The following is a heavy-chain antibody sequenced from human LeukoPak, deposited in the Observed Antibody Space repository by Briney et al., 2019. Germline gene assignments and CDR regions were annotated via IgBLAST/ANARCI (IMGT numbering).Heavy chain of an antibody. CDR3: ARQGPGGRAFDI. CDR1: GDSISSYY. D-gene: IGHD2-8*02. CDR2: IHYSGST. J-gene: IGHJ3*02. V-gene: IGHV4-59*08. Sequence: PSESLSLTCTVSGDSISSYYWSWIRQPPGRGLGWIGYIHYSGSTNYNPSLKSRVTISVDKTTNQFSLKMTSVTAADTAVYYCARQGPGGRAFDIWGQGTTVTVSS.